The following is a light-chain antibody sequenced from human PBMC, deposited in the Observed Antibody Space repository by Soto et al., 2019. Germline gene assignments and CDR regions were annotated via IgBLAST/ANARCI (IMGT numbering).Light chain of an antibody. CDR1: SSDVGGYNF. V-gene: IGLV2-8*01. CDR2: EVS. CDR3: SSYGGNNNMV. Sequence: QSALTQPHSATGSPGPSVTISCTGTSSDVGGYNFVSWYQQHPGKAPKLMIYEVSKRPSGVPDRFSGSKSCNTASLTVSGLQAEDEADYHCSSYGGNNNMVFGGGTKVTFL. J-gene: IGLJ3*02.